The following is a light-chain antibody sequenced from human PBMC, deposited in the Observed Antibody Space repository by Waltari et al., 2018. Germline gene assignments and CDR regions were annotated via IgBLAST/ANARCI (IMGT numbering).Light chain of an antibody. CDR2: QDV. V-gene: IGLV3-1*01. CDR3: QAWDSGTYYV. CDR1: KLGDKY. J-gene: IGLJ1*01. Sequence: ELTQPPSLSVSPGQTATIPCSRDKLGDKYASWYQQKPGRSPVLVIYQDVKRPSGIPERFSGSNSGDTATLTITETQSLDEADYYCQAWDSGTYYVFGSGTKVTVL.